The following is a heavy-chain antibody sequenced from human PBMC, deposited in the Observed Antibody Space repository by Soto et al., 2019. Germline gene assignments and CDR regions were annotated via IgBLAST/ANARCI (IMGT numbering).Heavy chain of an antibody. CDR2: MNPNSGNA. Sequence: QVQLVQSGAEVKKPGASVKVSCKASGYTFTSYDINWVRQASGQGLEWMGWMNPNSGNAGLAQKFQGRGTMTRNTSISTAYMELSSLRAEDTAVYYRARGLGYYVCGTCPCDYWGQGTLVSVSS. V-gene: IGHV1-8*01. CDR1: GYTFTSYD. CDR3: ARGLGYYVCGTCPCDY. D-gene: IGHD3-16*01. J-gene: IGHJ4*02.